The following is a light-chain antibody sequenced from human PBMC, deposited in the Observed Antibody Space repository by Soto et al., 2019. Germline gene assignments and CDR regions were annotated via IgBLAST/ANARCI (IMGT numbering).Light chain of an antibody. CDR1: QSVSSY. CDR3: QRRNHRAVT. V-gene: IGKV3-11*01. Sequence: EIVVTNSAFTVSLSPGERATLSCRASQSVSSYLAWYQQKPGQAPRLLIYDASNRATGIPVRFSGSGSGIDLTLTIIGPEDEAFAFCQCQRRNHRAVTFGEGTRMEIK. J-gene: IGKJ5*01. CDR2: DAS.